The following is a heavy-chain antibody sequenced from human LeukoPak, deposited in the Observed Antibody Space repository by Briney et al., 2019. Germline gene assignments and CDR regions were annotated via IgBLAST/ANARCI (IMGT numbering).Heavy chain of an antibody. V-gene: IGHV3-74*01. J-gene: IGHJ4*02. D-gene: IGHD2-2*01. CDR1: GFTLSTYW. CDR2: INADGSTT. CDR3: ARVGVGMYHFDH. Sequence: GGSLRLSCAASGFTLSTYWMHWVRQAPGKGLVWVSRINADGSTTTYADSVEGRFTISRDNAKNTLYLQMSSLRAEDTAVYYCARVGVGMYHFDHWGLGTLVTVSS.